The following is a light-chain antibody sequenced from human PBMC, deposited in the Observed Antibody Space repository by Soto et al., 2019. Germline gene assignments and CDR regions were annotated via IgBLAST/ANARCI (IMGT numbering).Light chain of an antibody. CDR3: QTYDNNSDYV. CDR1: SSNIGAGYV. J-gene: IGLJ1*01. CDR2: SDN. V-gene: IGLV1-40*01. Sequence: QSGLTKPPSGSGAPGQRVAISCTWSSSNIGAGYVVHWYQQLPGAAPKLLIFSDNNRPSGVPDRFSGSKSGISASLAITGLQTADEADYYCQTYDNNSDYVFGNGTKV.